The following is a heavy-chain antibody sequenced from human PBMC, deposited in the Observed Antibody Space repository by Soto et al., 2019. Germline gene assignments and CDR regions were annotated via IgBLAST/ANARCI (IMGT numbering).Heavy chain of an antibody. D-gene: IGHD3-10*01. J-gene: IGHJ5*02. CDR3: AKDRDYYGNWFDP. V-gene: IGHV3-23*01. CDR2: ISGSGGST. Sequence: PGWSLRLSCASSVFTFISYAMSWVRQAPGKGLEWVSAISGSGGSTYYADSVKGRFTISRDNSKNTLYLQMNSLRAEDTAVYYCAKDRDYYGNWFDPWGQGTLVTVSS. CDR1: VFTFISYA.